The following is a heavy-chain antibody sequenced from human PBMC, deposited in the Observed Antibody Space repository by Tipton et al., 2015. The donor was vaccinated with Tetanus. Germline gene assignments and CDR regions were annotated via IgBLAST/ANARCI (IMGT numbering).Heavy chain of an antibody. CDR3: ARSESRIAPRIPWGMAI. J-gene: IGHJ6*02. D-gene: IGHD6-6*01. V-gene: IGHV3-23*01. CDR1: GFPFTTYG. CDR2: ITGSGVGT. Sequence: SLRLSCAASGFPFTTYGMTWVRLAPGKGLEWVAVITGSGVGTYYSDSVKGRFTVSRDNSRNTLYLQLNSLRVEDTAVYYCARSESRIAPRIPWGMAIWGQGTTVTVSS.